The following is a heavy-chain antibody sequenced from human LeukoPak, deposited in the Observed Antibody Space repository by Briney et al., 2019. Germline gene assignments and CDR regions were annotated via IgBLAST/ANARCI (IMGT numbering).Heavy chain of an antibody. CDR3: AGDSSGWYERAFDI. V-gene: IGHV3-53*01. CDR1: GFTVSSNY. Sequence: GGSLRLSCAASGFTVSSNYMSWVRQAPGKGLEWVSVIYSGGSTYYADSVKGRFTISRDNSKNTLYLQMNSLRAEDTAVYYCAGDSSGWYERAFDIWGQGTMVTVSS. J-gene: IGHJ3*02. CDR2: IYSGGST. D-gene: IGHD6-19*01.